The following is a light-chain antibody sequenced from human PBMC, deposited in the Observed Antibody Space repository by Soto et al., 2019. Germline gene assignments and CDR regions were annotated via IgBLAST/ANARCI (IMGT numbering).Light chain of an antibody. J-gene: IGKJ4*01. V-gene: IGKV3-15*01. CDR3: QQYNNWPLT. CDR2: GAS. Sequence: EIVMTQSPATPSVSPGERATLSCRASQSVSSNLAWYQQKPGQAPGLLIYGASTRATGIPARFSGSGSGTEFTLTISSLQSEDFAVYYCQQYNNWPLTFGGGTKVEIK. CDR1: QSVSSN.